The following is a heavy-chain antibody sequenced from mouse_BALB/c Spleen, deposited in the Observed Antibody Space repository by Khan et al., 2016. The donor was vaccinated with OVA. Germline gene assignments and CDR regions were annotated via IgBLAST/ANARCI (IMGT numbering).Heavy chain of an antibody. CDR2: ISYSGST. Sequence: EVKLEGSGPGLVKPSQSLSLTCTVTGYSITSDYAWNWIRQFPGNKLEWMGYISYSGSTTYNPSLKSRISITRETSKDQFFLQLKSVTSEDTATXYCASELGRYYALDYWGQGTSVTVSS. CDR1: GYSITSDYA. CDR3: ASELGRYYALDY. V-gene: IGHV3-2*02. J-gene: IGHJ4*01. D-gene: IGHD4-1*01.